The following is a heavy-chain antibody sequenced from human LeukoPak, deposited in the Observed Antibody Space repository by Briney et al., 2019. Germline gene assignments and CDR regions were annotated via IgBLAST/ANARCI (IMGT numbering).Heavy chain of an antibody. CDR2: INPNSGGT. CDR1: RHTFNRHY. D-gene: IGHD1-26*01. J-gene: IGHJ4*02. V-gene: IGHV1-2*02. Sequence: ASVKLFCNASRHTFNRHYMHCARQASGQGLEWMGWINPNSGGTNYAQKFQGRVTMTRDTSISTAYMELSRLRSDDTAVYYCARVVGASRHFDYWGQETLVTVSS. CDR3: ARVVGASRHFDY.